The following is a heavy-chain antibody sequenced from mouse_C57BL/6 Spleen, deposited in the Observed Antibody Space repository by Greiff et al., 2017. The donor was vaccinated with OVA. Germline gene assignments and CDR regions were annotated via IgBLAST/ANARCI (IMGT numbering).Heavy chain of an antibody. CDR1: GYTFTSYW. V-gene: IGHV1-69*01. CDR2: IDPSDSYT. CDR3: ARKGSRLWYFDV. D-gene: IGHD1-1*01. Sequence: VQLKQPGAELVRPGSSVKLSCKASGYTFTSYWMHWVKQRPGQGLEWIGEIDPSDSYTNYNQKFKGKSTLTVDKSSSTAYMQLSSLTSEDSAVYYCARKGSRLWYFDVWGTGTTVTVSS. J-gene: IGHJ1*03.